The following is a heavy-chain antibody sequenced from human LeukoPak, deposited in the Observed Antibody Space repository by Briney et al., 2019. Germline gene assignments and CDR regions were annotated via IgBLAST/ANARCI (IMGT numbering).Heavy chain of an antibody. CDR2: ISYDGSNK. J-gene: IGHJ6*02. CDR1: GFTFSSYG. D-gene: IGHD1-7*01. Sequence: GGSLRLSCAASGFTFSSYGMHWVRQAPGKGLEWVAVISYDGSNKYYADSVKGRFTISRDNSKNTLYLQMNSLRAEDTAVYYCAKDSTGYNWNYGWWYYYYGMDVWGQGITVTVSS. CDR3: AKDSTGYNWNYGWWYYYYGMDV. V-gene: IGHV3-30*18.